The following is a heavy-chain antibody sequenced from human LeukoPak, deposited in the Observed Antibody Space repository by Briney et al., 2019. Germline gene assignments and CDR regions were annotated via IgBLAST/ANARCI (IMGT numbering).Heavy chain of an antibody. Sequence: ASVKVSCKVSGYTLTELSMRWMRQAPGKGLEWMGGFDPEDCETIYAQKFQGRVTMTEDTSTDTAYMELSSLRSEDTAVYYCATYSSIASPTSFDYWGQGTLVTVSS. CDR2: FDPEDCET. J-gene: IGHJ4*02. CDR1: GYTLTELS. V-gene: IGHV1-24*01. D-gene: IGHD6-13*01. CDR3: ATYSSIASPTSFDY.